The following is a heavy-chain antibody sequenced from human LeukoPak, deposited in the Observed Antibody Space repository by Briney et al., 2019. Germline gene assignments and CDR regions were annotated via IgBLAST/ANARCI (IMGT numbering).Heavy chain of an antibody. Sequence: GVSLRLSCAASGFTFSTYGITWDRQAPGKGLEWVSGISGSGGTTYYAESVRGRFTISRDNSQNTLYLQMNSLRAEDTAVYYCARGGLRLVRGREVDYWGQGTLVTVSS. CDR1: GFTFSTYG. J-gene: IGHJ4*02. CDR2: ISGSGGTT. V-gene: IGHV3-23*01. D-gene: IGHD6-19*01. CDR3: ARGGLRLVRGREVDY.